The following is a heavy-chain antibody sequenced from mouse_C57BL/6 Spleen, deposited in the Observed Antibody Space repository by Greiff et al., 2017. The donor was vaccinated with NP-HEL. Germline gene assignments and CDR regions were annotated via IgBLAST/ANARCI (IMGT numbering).Heavy chain of an antibody. V-gene: IGHV1-59*01. J-gene: IGHJ2*01. Sequence: QVQLQQPGAELVRPGTSVKLSCKASGYTFTSYWMHWVKQRPGQGLEWIGVIDPSDSYTNYNQKFKGKATLTVDTSSSTAYMQLSSLTSEDSAVYYCARKEIYYDYDGFAYWGQGTTLTVSS. CDR1: GYTFTSYW. D-gene: IGHD2-4*01. CDR2: IDPSDSYT. CDR3: ARKEIYYDYDGFAY.